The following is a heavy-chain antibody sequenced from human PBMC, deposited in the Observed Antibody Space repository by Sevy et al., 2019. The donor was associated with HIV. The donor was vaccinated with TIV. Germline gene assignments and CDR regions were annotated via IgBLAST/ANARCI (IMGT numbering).Heavy chain of an antibody. V-gene: IGHV4-30-2*01. CDR1: GGSISSGGYS. Sequence: SETLSLTCAVSGGSISSGGYSWNWIRQPPGEGLEWSGYIFHTGSTYYNPSLKSRVTISVDRSKNQFSLQLSSVTAADTAIYYCARAAATVTTVTHFDYWGQGTLVTVSS. D-gene: IGHD4-17*01. J-gene: IGHJ4*02. CDR3: ARAAATVTTVTHFDY. CDR2: IFHTGST.